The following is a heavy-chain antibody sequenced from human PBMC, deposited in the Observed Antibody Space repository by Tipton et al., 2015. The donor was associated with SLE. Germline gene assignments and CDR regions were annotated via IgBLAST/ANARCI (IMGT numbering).Heavy chain of an antibody. CDR3: ARRSGGWRFDI. CDR2: IWYDGSNK. D-gene: IGHD2-15*01. J-gene: IGHJ3*02. V-gene: IGHV3-33*01. CDR1: GFTFSSYG. Sequence: SLRLSCAASGFTFSSYGMHWVRQAPGKGLEWVAVIWYDGSNKYYADSVKGRFTISRDNSKNTLYLQMNSLRAEDTAVYYCARRSGGWRFDIWGQGTMVTVSS.